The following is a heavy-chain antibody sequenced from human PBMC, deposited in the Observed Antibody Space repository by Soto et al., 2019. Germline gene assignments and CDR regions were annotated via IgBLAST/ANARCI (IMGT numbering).Heavy chain of an antibody. D-gene: IGHD5-12*01. Sequence: PSXTLSLTCTVSGGSISSYYXSWIAQPSGKGLEWIGYIYYSGSTNYNPSLKSRVTISVDTSKNQFSLKLSSVTAADTAVYYCARGIVALYYYFDYWGQGTLVTVSS. CDR1: GGSISSYY. V-gene: IGHV4-59*01. CDR3: ARGIVALYYYFDY. J-gene: IGHJ4*02. CDR2: IYYSGST.